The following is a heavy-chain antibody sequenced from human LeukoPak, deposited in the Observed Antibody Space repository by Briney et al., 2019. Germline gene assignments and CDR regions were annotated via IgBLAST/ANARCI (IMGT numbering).Heavy chain of an antibody. D-gene: IGHD6-13*01. CDR1: GFTFSNAW. V-gene: IGHV3-15*01. CDR3: TTITAAGYLDY. CDR2: IKSKTDGGTT. J-gene: IGHJ4*02. Sequence: GRSLRLSCAASGFTFSNAWMSWVRQAPGKGLEWVGRIKSKTDGGTTDYAAPVKGRFTISRDDAKNTLYLQMNSLKTEDTAVYYCTTITAAGYLDYWGQGTLVTVSS.